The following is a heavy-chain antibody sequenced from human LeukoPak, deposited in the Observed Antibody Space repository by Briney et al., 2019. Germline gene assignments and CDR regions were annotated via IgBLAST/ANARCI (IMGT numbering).Heavy chain of an antibody. J-gene: IGHJ3*02. CDR3: VVITRGDAFDI. D-gene: IGHD3-22*01. V-gene: IGHV3-15*01. CDR1: GFTFSNAC. CDR2: IKSKTDGGTT. Sequence: GGSLRLSCAASGFTFSNACMSWVRQAPGKGLEWVGRIKSKTDGGTTDYAAPVKGRFTISRDDSKNTLYLQMNSLKTEDTAVYYCVVITRGDAFDIWGQGTMVTVSS.